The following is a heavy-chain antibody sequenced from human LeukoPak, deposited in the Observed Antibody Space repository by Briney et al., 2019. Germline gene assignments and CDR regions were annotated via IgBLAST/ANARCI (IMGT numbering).Heavy chain of an antibody. J-gene: IGHJ5*02. Sequence: SETLSLTCTVSGGSISSYYWSWIRQPPGKGLEWIGYIYYSGSTNYNPSLKSRVTISVDTSKNQFSLKLSSVTAADTAVYYCARDRIYDSSGYWFDPWGQGTLVTVSS. CDR3: ARDRIYDSSGYWFDP. CDR1: GGSISSYY. CDR2: IYYSGST. V-gene: IGHV4-59*01. D-gene: IGHD3-22*01.